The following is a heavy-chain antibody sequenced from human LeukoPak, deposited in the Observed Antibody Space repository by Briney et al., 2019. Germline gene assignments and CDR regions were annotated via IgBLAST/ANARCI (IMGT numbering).Heavy chain of an antibody. V-gene: IGHV3-30-3*01. Sequence: GGSLRLSCAASGFTFSHYAIHWVSQAPGKGLEWVAVISYDGSNKLYADSVKGRFTLSRDNSKNTLSLQMNSLRPEDTAVYYCASGCSNYDSSGYCFEHWGQGTLVTVSS. CDR1: GFTFSHYA. CDR2: ISYDGSNK. J-gene: IGHJ4*02. D-gene: IGHD3-22*01. CDR3: ASGCSNYDSSGYCFEH.